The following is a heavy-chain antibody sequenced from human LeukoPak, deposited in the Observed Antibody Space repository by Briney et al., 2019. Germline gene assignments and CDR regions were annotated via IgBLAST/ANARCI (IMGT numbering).Heavy chain of an antibody. CDR2: IYYSGST. CDR1: GGSISSCSYY. CDR3: ARRRGSGSFYYY. Sequence: AETLSLSCTVSGGSISSCSYYWGWIRPPPGQGREWFGSIYYSGSTYYNPSLKSRVTISVDTSKNQFSLKLSSVTAADTGVYYRARRRGSGSFYYYWGQGTLVTVSS. D-gene: IGHD3-10*01. J-gene: IGHJ4*02. V-gene: IGHV4-39*01.